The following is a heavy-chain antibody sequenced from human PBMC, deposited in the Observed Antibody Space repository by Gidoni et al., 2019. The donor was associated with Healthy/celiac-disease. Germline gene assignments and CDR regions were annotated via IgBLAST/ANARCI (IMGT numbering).Heavy chain of an antibody. CDR3: ARVFPTYYDILTGYSNWFDP. CDR1: GGSISSSSYY. Sequence: QLQLQESGPGLVKPSETLSLTCTVPGGSISSSSYYWGWIRQPPGKGLEWIGSIYYSGSTYYNPSLKSRVTISVDTSKNQFSLKLSSVTAADTAVYYCARVFPTYYDILTGYSNWFDPWGQGTLVTVSS. D-gene: IGHD3-9*01. V-gene: IGHV4-39*01. J-gene: IGHJ5*02. CDR2: IYYSGST.